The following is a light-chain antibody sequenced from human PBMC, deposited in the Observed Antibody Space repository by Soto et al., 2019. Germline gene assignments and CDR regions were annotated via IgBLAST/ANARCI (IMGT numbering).Light chain of an antibody. CDR2: AAA. Sequence: DIQMTQSPSSLSTSVGDRVTITCRASQSISSYLNWFQQKPGKAPKLLIYAAASLQSGVPSRFSDSGSATDFTLTISSLQPEDFATYYCQQSYSAPYTFGQGTKLEIK. CDR1: QSISSY. CDR3: QQSYSAPYT. V-gene: IGKV1-39*01. J-gene: IGKJ2*01.